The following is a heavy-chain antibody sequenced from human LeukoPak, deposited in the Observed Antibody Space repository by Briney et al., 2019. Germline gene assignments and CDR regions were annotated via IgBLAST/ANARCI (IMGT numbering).Heavy chain of an antibody. CDR3: ARFQTSVAYFFDY. V-gene: IGHV4-39*01. Sequence: PSETLSLTCTVSGGSISSYYWGWIRQPPGKGPEWIGSIYYNGNTYYNPSLKSRVTISVDTSKNQFSLEVSSVTAADTGVYFCARFQTSVAYFFDYWGQGTLVTASS. CDR1: GGSISSYY. CDR2: IYYNGNT. J-gene: IGHJ4*02.